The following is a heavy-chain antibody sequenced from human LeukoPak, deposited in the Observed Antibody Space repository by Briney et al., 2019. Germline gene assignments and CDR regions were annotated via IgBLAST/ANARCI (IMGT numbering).Heavy chain of an antibody. J-gene: IGHJ4*02. CDR1: GFTFSSYG. Sequence: HTGGSLRLSCAASGFTFSSYGMHWVRQAPGKGLEWVAVISYDGSNKYYADSVKGRFTISRDNSKNTLYLQMNSLRAEDTAVYYCAKAMDCSSTSCDRHFDYWGQGTLVTVSS. CDR2: ISYDGSNK. CDR3: AKAMDCSSTSCDRHFDY. D-gene: IGHD2-2*01. V-gene: IGHV3-30*18.